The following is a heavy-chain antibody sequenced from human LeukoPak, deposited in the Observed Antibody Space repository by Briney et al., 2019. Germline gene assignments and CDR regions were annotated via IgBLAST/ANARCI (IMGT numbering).Heavy chain of an antibody. CDR2: MNPNSGNT. Sequence: ASVKVSCKASGYTFTSYDINWVRQATGQGLEWMGWMNPNSGNTGYAQKFQGRVTMTRNTSISTAYMELSSLRSEDTAVYYCARGCHQDYDFWSGTWLYYYYYMDVWGKGTTVTVSS. V-gene: IGHV1-8*01. D-gene: IGHD3-3*01. CDR3: ARGCHQDYDFWSGTWLYYYYYMDV. CDR1: GYTFTSYD. J-gene: IGHJ6*03.